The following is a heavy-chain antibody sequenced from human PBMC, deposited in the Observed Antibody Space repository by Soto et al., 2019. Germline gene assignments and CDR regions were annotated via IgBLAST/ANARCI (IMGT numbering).Heavy chain of an antibody. D-gene: IGHD3-10*01. CDR1: VGSVTSFNNF. J-gene: IGHJ5*01. Sequence: SETLSLTCTVSVGSVTSFNNFWTWIRQPPGKGLEWIGHVSYNGYTDYNPSLKSRITISPDTSKNQFSLKLTSVTAADTAVYYCARAGDFRVESWGQGTLVTVSS. V-gene: IGHV4-61*01. CDR2: VSYNGYT. CDR3: ARAGDFRVES.